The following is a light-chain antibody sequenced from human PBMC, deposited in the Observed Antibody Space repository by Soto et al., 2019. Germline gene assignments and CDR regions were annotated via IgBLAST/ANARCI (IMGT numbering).Light chain of an antibody. V-gene: IGKV1-5*03. CDR2: KPS. CDR3: QPYNSYSEA. J-gene: IGKJ1*01. CDR1: QTISSW. Sequence: DIQMTQSPSTLSGSVGDRGTITCRASQTISSWLAWYQQKPGKAPKLLIYKPSTLKSGVPSRFSGSGSGTESTLTISSLQPDDFATYYCQPYNSYSEAFG.